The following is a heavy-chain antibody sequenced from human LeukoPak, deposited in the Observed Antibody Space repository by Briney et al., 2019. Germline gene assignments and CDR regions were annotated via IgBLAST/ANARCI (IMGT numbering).Heavy chain of an antibody. CDR1: GFTFSSYA. Sequence: PGGSLRLSCAASGFTFSSYAMSRVRQAPGKGLEWVSAISGSGGSTYYADSVKGRFTISRDNSKNTLYLQMNSLRAEDTAVYYCAKDLDSSGYYDYWGQGTLVTVSS. V-gene: IGHV3-23*01. CDR2: ISGSGGST. CDR3: AKDLDSSGYYDY. D-gene: IGHD3-22*01. J-gene: IGHJ4*02.